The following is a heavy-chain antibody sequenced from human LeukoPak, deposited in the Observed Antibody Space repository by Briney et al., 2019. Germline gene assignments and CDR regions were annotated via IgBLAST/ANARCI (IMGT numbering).Heavy chain of an antibody. V-gene: IGHV3-7*01. J-gene: IGHJ4*02. D-gene: IGHD2-15*01. Sequence: GGSLRPSCAASGFTFSSYWMSWVRQAPGKGLEWVANIKQDGSEKYYVDSVKGRFTISRDNAKNSLYLQMNSLRAEDTAVYYCAREYRSGGSCSSNDYWGQGTLVTVSS. CDR2: IKQDGSEK. CDR3: AREYRSGGSCSSNDY. CDR1: GFTFSSYW.